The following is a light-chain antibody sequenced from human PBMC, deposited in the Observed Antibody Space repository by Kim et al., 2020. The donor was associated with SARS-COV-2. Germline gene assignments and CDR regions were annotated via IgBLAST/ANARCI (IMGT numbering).Light chain of an antibody. CDR2: NSD. J-gene: IGLJ1*01. Sequence: QSVLTQPPSASGTPGQRVTISCSGSSSNIGSTRVNWYQQLPGTAPKLLIYNSDQRPSGVPDRLSGSKSGTSASLAISGLQSEDEADYYCVAWDVSLKAYFFGTWSRVTVL. V-gene: IGLV1-44*01. CDR1: SSNIGSTR. CDR3: VAWDVSLKAYF.